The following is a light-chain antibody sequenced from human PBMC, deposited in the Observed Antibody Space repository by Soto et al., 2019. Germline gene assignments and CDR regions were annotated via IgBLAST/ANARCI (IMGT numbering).Light chain of an antibody. CDR2: GAS. V-gene: IGKV3-15*01. CDR3: QQYNERPPWT. J-gene: IGKJ1*01. CDR1: LTMNNN. Sequence: EIVMTQSPATLSVSPGESVTLSCRDSLTMNNNIAWYQHKPGQAPRLLIFGASSRATGVPGRFSGSGFGTEFTLSISSLQSEDFAVYYCQQYNERPPWTFGQGTTVEMK.